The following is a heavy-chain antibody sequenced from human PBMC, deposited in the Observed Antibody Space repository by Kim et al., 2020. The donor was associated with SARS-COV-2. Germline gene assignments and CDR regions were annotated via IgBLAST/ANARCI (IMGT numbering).Heavy chain of an antibody. Sequence: GGSLRLSCAASGFTFDDYAMHWVRQAPGKGLEWVSGISWNGGSIGYADSVKGRFTISRDNAKNSLYLQMNSLRAEDTALYYCAAGGSGYWGQGTLVTVSS. V-gene: IGHV3-9*01. CDR3: AAGGSGY. J-gene: IGHJ4*02. CDR1: GFTFDDYA. D-gene: IGHD3-10*01. CDR2: ISWNGGSI.